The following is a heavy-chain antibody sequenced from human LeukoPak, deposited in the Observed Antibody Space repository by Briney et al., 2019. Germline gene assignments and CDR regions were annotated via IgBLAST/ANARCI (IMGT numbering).Heavy chain of an antibody. CDR2: IYYSGST. CDR3: ARIHSTGWQTDY. CDR1: GGSISSSSYY. Sequence: SETLSLTCTVSGGSISSSSYYWGWIRQPPGKGLEWIGSIYYSGSTNYNPSLKSRVTISVDKSRNQFSLKLISVTAADTAVYYCARIHSTGWQTDYWGQGTLVTVSS. D-gene: IGHD6-19*01. J-gene: IGHJ4*02. V-gene: IGHV4-39*07.